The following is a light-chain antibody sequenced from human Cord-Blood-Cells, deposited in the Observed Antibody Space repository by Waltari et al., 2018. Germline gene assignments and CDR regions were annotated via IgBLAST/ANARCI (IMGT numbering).Light chain of an antibody. Sequence: DIQMTQSPSSLSASVGDRVTITCRASQSISSHLNWYQQKPGKAPKLLTYAASSLQSGVPSRFSGSGSGTDFTLTISRLQPEDFATYYCQQSYSTLFTFGPGTKVDIK. CDR2: AAS. CDR1: QSISSH. J-gene: IGKJ3*01. CDR3: QQSYSTLFT. V-gene: IGKV1-39*01.